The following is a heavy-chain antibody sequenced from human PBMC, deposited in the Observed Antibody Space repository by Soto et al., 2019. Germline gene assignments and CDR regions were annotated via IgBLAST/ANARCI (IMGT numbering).Heavy chain of an antibody. CDR3: ARGRGIGRSIVATSRLPYYFDY. V-gene: IGHV4-34*01. D-gene: IGHD5-12*01. J-gene: IGHJ4*02. Sequence: PSETLSLTCAVYGGSFSGYYWSWIRQPPGKGLEWIGEINHSGSTNYNPSLKSRVTISVDTSKNQFSLKLSSVTAADTAVYYCARGRGIGRSIVATSRLPYYFDYWGQGTLVTVSS. CDR2: INHSGST. CDR1: GGSFSGYY.